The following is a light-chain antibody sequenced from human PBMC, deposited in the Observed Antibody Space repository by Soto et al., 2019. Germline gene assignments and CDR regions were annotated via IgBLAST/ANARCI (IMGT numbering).Light chain of an antibody. Sequence: DIQMTQSPSTLSGSVGDRVTITCRASQTISSWLAWYQQKPGKAPKLLIYKASTLKSGVPPRFSGSGSGTELSLNISSLQPDDFATSYCQHYNSYSGAFGNGTKVELK. CDR1: QTISSW. J-gene: IGKJ1*01. V-gene: IGKV1-5*03. CDR2: KAS. CDR3: QHYNSYSGA.